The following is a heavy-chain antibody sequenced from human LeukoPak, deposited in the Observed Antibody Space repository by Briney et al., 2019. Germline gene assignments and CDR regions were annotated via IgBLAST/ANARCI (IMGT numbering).Heavy chain of an antibody. D-gene: IGHD3-9*01. CDR1: GYTFTGYY. J-gene: IGHJ4*02. Sequence: GESLKISCKASGYTFTGYYMHWVRQAPGQGLEWMGWINPNSGGTNYAQKFQGWVTMTRDTSISTAYMELSRLRSDDTAVYYCARAEARYFDWLYFDYWGQGTLVTVSS. CDR2: INPNSGGT. V-gene: IGHV1-2*04. CDR3: ARAEARYFDWLYFDY.